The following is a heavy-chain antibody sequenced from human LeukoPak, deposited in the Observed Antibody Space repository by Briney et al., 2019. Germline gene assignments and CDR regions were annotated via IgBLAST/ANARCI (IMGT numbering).Heavy chain of an antibody. J-gene: IGHJ4*02. Sequence: PGGSLRLSCAASGFTFSNYAMSWVRQAPGKGLEWVSGISVRGGHTYYADPVKGRFAISRDNSGNTMFLQMNSLRAEDTAVYYCAKDRECSGTSRSRYFDFWGQGTLVAVSS. CDR2: ISVRGGHT. CDR1: GFTFSNYA. V-gene: IGHV3-23*01. CDR3: AKDRECSGTSRSRYFDF. D-gene: IGHD2-2*01.